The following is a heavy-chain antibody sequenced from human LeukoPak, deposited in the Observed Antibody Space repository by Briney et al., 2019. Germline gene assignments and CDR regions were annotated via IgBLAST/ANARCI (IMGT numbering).Heavy chain of an antibody. CDR3: ARDRRCSSTSCYYFDY. CDR2: IKQDGSEK. J-gene: IGHJ4*02. Sequence: PGGSLRLSCAGSGFTFSSYWMTWVRQAPGKGLEWVAHIKQDGSEKYYVDSVKGRFTISRDNAKNSLYLQMNSLRAEDTAVYYCARDRRCSSTSCYYFDYWGQATLVTVSS. CDR1: GFTFSSYW. V-gene: IGHV3-7*04. D-gene: IGHD2-2*01.